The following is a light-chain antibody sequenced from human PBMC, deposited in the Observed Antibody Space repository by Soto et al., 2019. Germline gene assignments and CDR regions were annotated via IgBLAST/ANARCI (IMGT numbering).Light chain of an antibody. CDR2: GAS. J-gene: IGKJ1*01. Sequence: EIVLTQSPGTLSLSPGERATLFCRASQSVSSSYLTWYQQKPGQAPRLLIYGASSRATGIPDRFSGSGSGTDFTLTISRLEPEDFAVYYCQQYGSSLVTFGQWTKVEIK. CDR3: QQYGSSLVT. V-gene: IGKV3-20*01. CDR1: QSVSSSY.